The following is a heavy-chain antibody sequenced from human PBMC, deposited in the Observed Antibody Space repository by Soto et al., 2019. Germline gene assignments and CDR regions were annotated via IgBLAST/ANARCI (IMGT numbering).Heavy chain of an antibody. D-gene: IGHD3-22*01. CDR2: ISGSGGST. Sequence: VGSLRLSCAASGFTFSSYAMSWVRQAPGKGLEWVSAISGSGGSTYYADSVKGRFTISRDNSKNTLYLQMNSLRAEDTAVYYCAKWGYDSSGYFPYSYGMDVWGQGTTVTVSS. CDR1: GFTFSSYA. V-gene: IGHV3-23*01. J-gene: IGHJ6*02. CDR3: AKWGYDSSGYFPYSYGMDV.